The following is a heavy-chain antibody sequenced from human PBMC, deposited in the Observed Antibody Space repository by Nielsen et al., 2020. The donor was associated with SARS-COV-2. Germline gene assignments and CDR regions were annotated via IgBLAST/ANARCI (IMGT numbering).Heavy chain of an antibody. CDR2: ISSSSSYT. D-gene: IGHD3-9*01. CDR3: AKDGNYHILTGHYPDYYFDN. V-gene: IGHV3-11*03. Sequence: WIRQPPGKGLEWVSYISSSSSYTNYADSVKGRFTISRDNAKKMLYLQMNSLRAEDTAAYCCAKDGNYHILTGHYPDYYFDNWGQGTQVTVSS. J-gene: IGHJ4*02.